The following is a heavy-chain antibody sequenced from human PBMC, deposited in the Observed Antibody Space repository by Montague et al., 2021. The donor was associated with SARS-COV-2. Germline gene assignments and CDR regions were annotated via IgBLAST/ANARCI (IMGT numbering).Heavy chain of an antibody. J-gene: IGHJ5*02. CDR3: ARILVAAAGSPFDP. CDR2: IDWDDDK. V-gene: IGHV2-70*11. Sequence: PALVKPTQTLTLTCTFSGFPPSTSGMCVSWIRQPPGKALEWLARIDWDDDKYYSTSLKTRLTISKDTSKNQVVLTMTNMDPVDTATYYCARILVAAAGSPFDPWGQRTLVTVSS. D-gene: IGHD6-13*01. CDR1: GFPPSTSGMC.